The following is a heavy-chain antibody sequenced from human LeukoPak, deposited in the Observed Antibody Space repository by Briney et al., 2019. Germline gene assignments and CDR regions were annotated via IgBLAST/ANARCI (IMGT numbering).Heavy chain of an antibody. CDR3: AHRLDLVGNWHSGAFDF. V-gene: IGHV2-5*02. CDR2: IYWDDDK. J-gene: IGHJ3*01. D-gene: IGHD1/OR15-1a*01. Sequence: SGPTLVNPTETLTLTCTFSGFSLRSCPMGVGWIRQPPGKALEWLAPIYWDDDKRYRPSLQSRLTITKDTSKNQIVLTMTNMDPVDTATYFCAHRLDLVGNWHSGAFDFWGRGTMVTVSS. CDR1: GFSLRSCPMG.